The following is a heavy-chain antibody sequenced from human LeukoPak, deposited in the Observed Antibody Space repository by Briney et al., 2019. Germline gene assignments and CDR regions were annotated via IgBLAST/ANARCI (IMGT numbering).Heavy chain of an antibody. V-gene: IGHV2-70*11. J-gene: IGHJ4*02. D-gene: IGHD6-13*01. CDR1: GFSLRTSGMC. CDR2: IDWDDDK. CDR3: ARRRAGSHLDYFDY. Sequence: RESGPTLVNPTQTLTLTCTFSGFSLRTSGMCVSWVRQPPGKALEWLARIDWDDDKYYSTSLKTRLTISKDTSKNQVVLTMTNTDPEDTAMYYCARRRAGSHLDYFDYWGLGTLVTVSS.